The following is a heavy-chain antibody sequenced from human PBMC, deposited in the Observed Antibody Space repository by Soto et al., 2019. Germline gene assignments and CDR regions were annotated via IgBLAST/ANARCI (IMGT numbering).Heavy chain of an antibody. J-gene: IGHJ4*02. V-gene: IGHV1-3*01. Sequence: ASVTVSCKSSGYTFTGYAIHWVRQAPGQRLEWMGWINAGNGNTKYSQKFQGRVTITRDTSASTAYMELSSLRSEDTAVYYCARGSGYYYWDDYWGQGTLVTVSS. CDR3: ARGSGYYYWDDY. D-gene: IGHD3-22*01. CDR1: GYTFTGYA. CDR2: INAGNGNT.